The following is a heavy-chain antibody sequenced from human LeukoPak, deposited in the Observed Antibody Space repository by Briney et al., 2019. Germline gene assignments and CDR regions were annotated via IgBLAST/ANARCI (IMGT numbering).Heavy chain of an antibody. CDR2: IYSGGST. CDR3: ARDLDYGDYVYGY. Sequence: PGGSLRLSCAASGFTFSSNYMSWVRQAPGKGLEWVSVIYSGGSTYYADSVKGRFTISRDNSKNTLYLQMNSLRAEDTAVYYCARDLDYGDYVYGYWGQGTLVTVSS. V-gene: IGHV3-66*02. D-gene: IGHD4-17*01. CDR1: GFTFSSNY. J-gene: IGHJ4*02.